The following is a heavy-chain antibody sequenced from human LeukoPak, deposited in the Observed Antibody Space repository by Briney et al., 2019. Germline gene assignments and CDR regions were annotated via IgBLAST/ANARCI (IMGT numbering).Heavy chain of an antibody. D-gene: IGHD6-13*01. V-gene: IGHV4-34*01. Sequence: SETLSLTCAIYGGSFSGYYWSWVRQPPGKGLEWIGEINHSGSTTYNPSLKSRVTISLDTSKNQFSLKLSSVTAADTAVYFCARGRVSSSSWYSTYYYYFYMDVWGKGTTVTVSS. CDR3: ARGRVSSSSWYSTYYYYFYMDV. CDR2: INHSGST. CDR1: GGSFSGYY. J-gene: IGHJ6*03.